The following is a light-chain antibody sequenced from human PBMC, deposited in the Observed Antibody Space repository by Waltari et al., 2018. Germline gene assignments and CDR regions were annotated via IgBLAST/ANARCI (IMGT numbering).Light chain of an antibody. Sequence: DIQMTQSPSSLSASTGDRVTITCRASQGISNSLAWYQQKPGNAPTLLLSDSSRLETGCPSRFTGSRSGTDYTLTISSLQPEDVASYYCQQYYSIPLTFGGGTKVEIK. CDR3: QQYYSIPLT. CDR2: DSS. J-gene: IGKJ4*01. CDR1: QGISNS. V-gene: IGKV1-NL1*01.